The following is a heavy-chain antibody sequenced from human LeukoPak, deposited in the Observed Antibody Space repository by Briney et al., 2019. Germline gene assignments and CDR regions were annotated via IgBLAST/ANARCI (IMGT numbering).Heavy chain of an antibody. CDR2: MNPNSGNT. CDR1: GYTFTSYD. J-gene: IGHJ5*02. D-gene: IGHD6-13*01. Sequence: ASVKVSCKASGYTFTSYDINWVRQATGQGLEWMGWMNPNSGNTGYAQKFQGRVTMTRNTSISTAYMELSSLRSGDTAVYYCARGQDSSSWYRWFDPWGQGTLVTVSS. CDR3: ARGQDSSSWYRWFDP. V-gene: IGHV1-8*01.